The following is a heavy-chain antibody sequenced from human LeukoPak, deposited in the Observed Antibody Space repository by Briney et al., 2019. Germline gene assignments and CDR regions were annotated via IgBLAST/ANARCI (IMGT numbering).Heavy chain of an antibody. CDR2: IIPIFGTA. V-gene: IGHV1-69*13. J-gene: IGHJ4*02. CDR3: ARVNKRYYGSGGGHCDY. D-gene: IGHD3-10*01. CDR1: GGTFSSYA. Sequence: ASVKVSCKASGGTFSSYAISWVRQAPGQGLEWMGGIIPIFGTANYAQKFQGRVTITADESTSTAYMELSSLRSEDTAVYYCARVNKRYYGSGGGHCDYWGQGTLVTVSS.